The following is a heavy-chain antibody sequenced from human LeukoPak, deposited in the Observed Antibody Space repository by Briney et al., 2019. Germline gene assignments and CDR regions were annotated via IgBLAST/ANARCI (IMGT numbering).Heavy chain of an antibody. J-gene: IGHJ4*02. CDR2: ISGSGDYT. CDR3: AKAGAVVVVAAKYFDY. Sequence: GGSLRLSCAASGFTFSSHGMSWVRQAPGKGLEWVSTISGSGDYTYYADSVKGRFTISRDNSKNTLYLQMNSLRAEDTAVYYCAKAGAVVVVAAKYFDYWGQGTLVTVSS. CDR1: GFTFSSHG. D-gene: IGHD2-15*01. V-gene: IGHV3-23*01.